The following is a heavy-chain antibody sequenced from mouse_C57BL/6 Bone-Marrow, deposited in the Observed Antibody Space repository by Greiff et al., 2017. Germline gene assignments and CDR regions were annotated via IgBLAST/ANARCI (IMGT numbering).Heavy chain of an antibody. CDR3: ARYNLYAMDY. CDR1: GFTFTDYY. CDR2: IRNKANGYTT. J-gene: IGHJ4*01. Sequence: EVQGVESGGGLVQPGGSLSLSCAASGFTFTDYYMSWVRQPPGKALEWLGFIRNKANGYTTEYSASVKGRFTISRDNSQSILYLQRNALRAEDSATYYCARYNLYAMDYWGQGTSVTVSS. V-gene: IGHV7-3*01.